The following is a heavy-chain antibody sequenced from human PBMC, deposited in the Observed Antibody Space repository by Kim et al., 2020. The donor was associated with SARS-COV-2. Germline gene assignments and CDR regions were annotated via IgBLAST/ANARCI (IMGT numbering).Heavy chain of an antibody. CDR3: AGPSSFGEPLSGMDV. D-gene: IGHD3-10*01. CDR2: IDPSDSYT. V-gene: IGHV5-10-1*01. J-gene: IGHJ6*02. Sequence: GESLKISCKGSGYSFTSYWISWVRQMPGKGLEWMGRIDPSDSYTNYSPSFQGHVTISADKSISTAYLQWSSLKASDTAMYYCAGPSSFGEPLSGMDVWGQGTTVTVSS. CDR1: GYSFTSYW.